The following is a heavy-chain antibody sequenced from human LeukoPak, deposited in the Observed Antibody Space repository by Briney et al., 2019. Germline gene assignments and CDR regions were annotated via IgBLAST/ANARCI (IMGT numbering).Heavy chain of an antibody. D-gene: IGHD2-15*01. CDR3: ASGPEVALYYYYYGMDV. CDR2: IIPILGIA. CDR1: GYTFTSYY. J-gene: IGHJ6*02. V-gene: IGHV1-69*02. Sequence: ASVKVSCKASGYTFTSYYMQWVRQAPGQGLEWMGRIIPILGIANYAQKFQGRVTITADKSTSTAYMELSSLRSEDTAVYYCASGPEVALYYYYYGMDVWGQGTTVTVSS.